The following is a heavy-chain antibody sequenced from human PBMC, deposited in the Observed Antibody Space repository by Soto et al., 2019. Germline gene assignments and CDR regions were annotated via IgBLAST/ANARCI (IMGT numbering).Heavy chain of an antibody. CDR3: ARARATIAAAAIFDC. Sequence: SSETLSLTCAVYGGSFSGYYWSWIRQPPGKGLEWIGEINHSGSTNYNPSLKSRVTISVDTSKNQFSLKLTPVTAADTAVYYCARARATIAAAAIFDCWGQGTLVTVSS. CDR2: INHSGST. D-gene: IGHD6-13*01. V-gene: IGHV4-34*01. J-gene: IGHJ4*02. CDR1: GGSFSGYY.